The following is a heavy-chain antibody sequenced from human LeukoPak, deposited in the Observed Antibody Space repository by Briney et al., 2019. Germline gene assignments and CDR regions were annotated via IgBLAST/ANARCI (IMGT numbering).Heavy chain of an antibody. J-gene: IGHJ6*03. Sequence: ASVKVSCKASGYTFTSYYMHWVRQAPGQGLEWMGVINPSGGSTSYAQKFQGRVTMTRDMSTSTVYMELSSLRSEDTAVYYCARTRRGGYYYYYMDVWGKGTTVTVSS. CDR3: ARTRRGGYYYYYMDV. CDR2: INPSGGST. D-gene: IGHD3-16*01. V-gene: IGHV1-46*01. CDR1: GYTFTSYY.